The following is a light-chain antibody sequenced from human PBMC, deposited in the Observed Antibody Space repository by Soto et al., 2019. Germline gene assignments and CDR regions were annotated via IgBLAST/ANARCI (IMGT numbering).Light chain of an antibody. CDR2: DVS. Sequence: SALTQPASVSGSPGQSITISCTGTSSDVGGYNYVSWYQQHPGKAPKVIIYDVSNRPSGVSNRFSGSKSGNTASLTISGLQAEDEADYYCSSYTSTTTLYVFGTGTKVTVL. J-gene: IGLJ1*01. V-gene: IGLV2-14*01. CDR1: SSDVGGYNY. CDR3: SSYTSTTTLYV.